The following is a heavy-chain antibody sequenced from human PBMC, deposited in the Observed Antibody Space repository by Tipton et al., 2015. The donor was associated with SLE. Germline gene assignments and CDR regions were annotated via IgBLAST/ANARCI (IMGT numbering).Heavy chain of an antibody. CDR3: ASRLHFAFHI. D-gene: IGHD4-11*01. CDR1: GGSISSYY. J-gene: IGHJ3*02. CDR2: IYYSGST. Sequence: TLSLTCTVSGGSISSYYWSWIRQPPGKGLEWIGYIYYSGSTNYNPSLKSRVTISVDTSKNQFSLKLSSVTAADTAVHYCASRLHFAFHIWGQGTIVTVSS. V-gene: IGHV4-59*12.